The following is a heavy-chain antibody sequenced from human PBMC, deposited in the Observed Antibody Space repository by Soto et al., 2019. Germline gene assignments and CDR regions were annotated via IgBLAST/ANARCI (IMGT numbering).Heavy chain of an antibody. D-gene: IGHD3-10*01. CDR2: INGDGSIT. CDR3: ARGGVPAALDI. Sequence: EVQLVESGAALVQPGRTMRLSCAVYGFTLRNYSMHWARQAPGKGLVWVSHINGDGSITDYADSVKGRFTISRDNAKNTLYLQMNSLRVEDTAVYYCARGGVPAALDIWGEGTMVPGSS. V-gene: IGHV3-74*01. CDR1: GFTLRNYS. J-gene: IGHJ3*02.